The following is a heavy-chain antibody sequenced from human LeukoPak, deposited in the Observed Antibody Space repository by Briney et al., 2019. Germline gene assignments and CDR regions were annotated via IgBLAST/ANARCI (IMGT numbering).Heavy chain of an antibody. D-gene: IGHD4-11*01. CDR1: GFIFRSYS. CDR3: VRDSNYAFDH. CDR2: ISNAI. J-gene: IGHJ4*02. V-gene: IGHV3-48*01. Sequence: GSLRLSCSASGFIFRSYSMNWVRQAPGKGLEWVSYISNAIWYADSVKGRLTISRDNAKNSLYLQMNSLRPEDTAVYYCVRDSNYAFDHWGQGALVTVSS.